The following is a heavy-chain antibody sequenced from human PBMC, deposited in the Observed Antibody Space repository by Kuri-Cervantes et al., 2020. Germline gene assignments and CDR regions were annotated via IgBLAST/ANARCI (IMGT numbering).Heavy chain of an antibody. D-gene: IGHD2-2*01. V-gene: IGHV3-7*03. CDR2: IKQDGSEK. CDR3: AKVMRHCSSTTCRDFDY. J-gene: IGHJ4*02. Sequence: LSLTCAASGFTFSSYWMSWVRQAPGKGLEWVANIKQDGSEKYYVDSVKGRFTISRDNAKNSLYLQMNSLRVEDTALYYCAKVMRHCSSTTCRDFDYWGQGTLVTVSS. CDR1: GFTFSSYW.